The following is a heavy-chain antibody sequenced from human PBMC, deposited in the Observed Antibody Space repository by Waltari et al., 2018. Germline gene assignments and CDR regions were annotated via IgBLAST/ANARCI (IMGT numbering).Heavy chain of an antibody. CDR1: GFTFSSYA. V-gene: IGHV3-23*04. D-gene: IGHD3-22*01. CDR2: ISGSGGST. J-gene: IGHJ3*02. Sequence: EVQMVESGGGLVQPGGSLRLSCAASGFTFSSYAMSWVRQAPGKGLEWVSAISGSGGSTNYAASVQGRFTISRDNSKTTLYLQMNSLRAEDTAVYYCAKPSGYYKAGRDAFDIWGQGTMVTVSS. CDR3: AKPSGYYKAGRDAFDI.